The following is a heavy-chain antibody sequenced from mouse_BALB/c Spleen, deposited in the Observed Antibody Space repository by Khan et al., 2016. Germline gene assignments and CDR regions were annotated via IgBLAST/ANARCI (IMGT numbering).Heavy chain of an antibody. CDR1: GDSITSGF. CDR3: TKDSLFYFDY. V-gene: IGHV3-8*02. D-gene: IGHD2-3*01. J-gene: IGHJ2*01. Sequence: VQLKESGPSLVKPSQTLSLTCSVTGDSITSGFWNWIRKFPGNKLEYMGYISYSGNTFYNPSLKSRISITRDTSKNQYSLQLNSVTTEDTATYYCTKDSLFYFDYWGQGTTLTVSS. CDR2: ISYSGNT.